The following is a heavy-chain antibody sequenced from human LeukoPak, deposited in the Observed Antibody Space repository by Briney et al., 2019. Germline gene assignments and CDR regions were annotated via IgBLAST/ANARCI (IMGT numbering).Heavy chain of an antibody. J-gene: IGHJ4*02. Sequence: ASVKVSCKASGYTFTSYGISWVRQAPGQGLEWMGWISAYNGNTNYAQKLQGRVTMTTDTSTSTAYMELRSLRSDDTAVYYCARDEPYRGGDCYADYWGQGTLVTVSS. CDR3: ARDEPYRGGDCYADY. V-gene: IGHV1-18*01. CDR1: GYTFTSYG. CDR2: ISAYNGNT. D-gene: IGHD2-21*02.